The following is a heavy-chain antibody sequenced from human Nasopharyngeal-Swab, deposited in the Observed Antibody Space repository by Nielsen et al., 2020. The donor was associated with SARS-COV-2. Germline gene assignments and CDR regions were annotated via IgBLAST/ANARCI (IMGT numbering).Heavy chain of an antibody. Sequence: SGPTLVKPPQTLTLTCTFSGFSLSTSGMCVSWIRQPPGKALEWLARIDWDDDKYYSTSLKTWLTISKDTSKNQVVLTMTNMDPVDTATYYCARFVPSSAFDIWGQGTMVTVSS. CDR1: GFSLSTSGMC. D-gene: IGHD2-15*01. J-gene: IGHJ3*02. CDR2: IDWDDDK. CDR3: ARFVPSSAFDI. V-gene: IGHV2-70*11.